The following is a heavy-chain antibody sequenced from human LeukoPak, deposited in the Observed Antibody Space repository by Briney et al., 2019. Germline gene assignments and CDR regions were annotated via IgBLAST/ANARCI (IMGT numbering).Heavy chain of an antibody. CDR2: IYYSGST. V-gene: IGHV4-59*01. D-gene: IGHD3-9*01. CDR1: GGSISSYY. J-gene: IGHJ3*02. Sequence: ASETLSLTCTVSGGSISSYYWSWIRQPPGKGLEWIGYIYYSGSTNYNPSLKSRVTISVDTSKNQFSLKLSSVTAADTAVYYCARDHRSIQYYDILTGYYRDDAFGIWGQGTMVTVSS. CDR3: ARDHRSIQYYDILTGYYRDDAFGI.